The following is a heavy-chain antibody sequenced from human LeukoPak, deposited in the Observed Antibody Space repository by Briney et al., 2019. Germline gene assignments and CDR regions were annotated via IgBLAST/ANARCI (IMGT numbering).Heavy chain of an antibody. D-gene: IGHD3-3*01. CDR1: GGSFSGYY. J-gene: IGHJ4*02. Sequence: PSETLSLTCAVYGGSFSGYYWSWIRQPPGKGLEWIGEINHSGSTNYNPSLKSRVTISVDTSKNQFSLKLSSVTAADTAVYYCARGTNDFWSGYYPTYFDYWGQGTLVTVSS. V-gene: IGHV4-34*01. CDR2: INHSGST. CDR3: ARGTNDFWSGYYPTYFDY.